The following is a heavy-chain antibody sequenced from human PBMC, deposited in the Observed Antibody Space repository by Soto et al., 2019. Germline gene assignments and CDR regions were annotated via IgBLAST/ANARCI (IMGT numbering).Heavy chain of an antibody. CDR3: ARDQVGQSANFIFDN. CDR1: GFVFSDYV. V-gene: IGHV3-33*01. CDR2: IWYHGRDI. J-gene: IGHJ4*02. Sequence: GGSLRLSCAASGFVFSDYVIHWVRQAPGRVLDWVAGIWYHGRDIFYTDSVKGRFTISRDNSKNMLYLQMNSLRAEDTAVYYCARDQVGQSANFIFDNRGQRTLVTVSS. D-gene: IGHD1-26*01.